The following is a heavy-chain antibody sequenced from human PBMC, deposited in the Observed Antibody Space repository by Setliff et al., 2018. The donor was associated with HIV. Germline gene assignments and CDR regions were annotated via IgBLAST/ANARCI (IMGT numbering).Heavy chain of an antibody. CDR2: INAGTGNT. J-gene: IGHJ4*02. Sequence: ASVKVSCKASGYSFTNYAMHWVRQAPGQRLEWMGWINAGTGNTKYSQNFQGRVTFSRDTSASTAYMELSSLRSEDAAVYYCARTVNDYGDYYFDYWGQGTLVTVSS. D-gene: IGHD4-17*01. V-gene: IGHV1-3*01. CDR1: GYSFTNYA. CDR3: ARTVNDYGDYYFDY.